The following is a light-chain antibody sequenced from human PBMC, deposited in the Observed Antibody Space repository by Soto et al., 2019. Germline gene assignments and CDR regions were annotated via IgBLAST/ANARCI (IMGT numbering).Light chain of an antibody. V-gene: IGKV1-39*01. CDR1: QTISRY. CDR2: AAS. CDR3: QQSYSSPPT. J-gene: IGKJ1*01. Sequence: DIQMTQSPSSLSASLVYRVTITCRASQTISRYLNWYQQKAGKAPKLLIHAASSLQSGVPSRFSGSRSGTEFTLTISSLQPEDFATYYCQQSYSSPPTFGQGTKVDI.